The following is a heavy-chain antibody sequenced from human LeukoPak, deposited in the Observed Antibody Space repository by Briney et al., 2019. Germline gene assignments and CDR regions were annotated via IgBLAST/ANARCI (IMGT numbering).Heavy chain of an antibody. J-gene: IGHJ4*02. CDR2: IYYSGTT. Sequence: PSETLSLTCTVSGGSISTYYWTWIRQPPGKGLEWIGYIYYSGTTNYNPSLKSRVTISVDTSKNQFSLKLSSVTAADTAVYYCARGVYIAAAQYGYWGQGTLVTVSS. CDR1: GGSISTYY. CDR3: ARGVYIAAAQYGY. V-gene: IGHV4-59*01. D-gene: IGHD6-13*01.